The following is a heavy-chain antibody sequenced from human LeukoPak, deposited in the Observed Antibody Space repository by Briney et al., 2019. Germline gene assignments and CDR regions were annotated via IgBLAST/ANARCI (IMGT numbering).Heavy chain of an antibody. Sequence: ASVKVSCKASGYTFTGYYMHWVRQAPGQELEWMGRINPNSGGTNYAQKFQGRVTMTRDTSISKAYMELSRLRSDDTAVYYCARVLSIAVTLPHYWGQGTLVTVSS. CDR3: ARVLSIAVTLPHY. V-gene: IGHV1-2*06. D-gene: IGHD6-19*01. CDR2: INPNSGGT. J-gene: IGHJ4*02. CDR1: GYTFTGYY.